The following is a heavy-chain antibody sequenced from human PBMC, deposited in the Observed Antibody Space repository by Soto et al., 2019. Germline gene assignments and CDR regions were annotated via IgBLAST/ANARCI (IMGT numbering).Heavy chain of an antibody. CDR1: GAALNSGNYY. J-gene: IGHJ5*02. Sequence: ASETLSLTCSVSGAALNSGNYYFICIGQFPWKGLEWIGHIYVTGAVDYNPSLRDRITISQDTSERQFSLNLRLVTAADTAVYYCARLRIATNNYKWFDPWGQGTLVTVSS. CDR3: ARLRIATNNYKWFDP. D-gene: IGHD2-21*01. CDR2: IYVTGAV. V-gene: IGHV4-31*03.